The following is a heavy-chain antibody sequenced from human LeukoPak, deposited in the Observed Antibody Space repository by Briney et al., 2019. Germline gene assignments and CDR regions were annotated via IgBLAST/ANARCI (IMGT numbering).Heavy chain of an antibody. Sequence: GGSLRLSCAASGLTFSSYAMSWVRQAPGKRLEWVSAISGSGGSTYYADSVKGRFTMSRDNSKNTLHLQMNSLRAADTAVYYCAKLWFGESAHFDYWGQGTLLTVSA. CDR3: AKLWFGESAHFDY. CDR2: ISGSGGST. V-gene: IGHV3-23*01. CDR1: GLTFSSYA. D-gene: IGHD3-10*01. J-gene: IGHJ4*02.